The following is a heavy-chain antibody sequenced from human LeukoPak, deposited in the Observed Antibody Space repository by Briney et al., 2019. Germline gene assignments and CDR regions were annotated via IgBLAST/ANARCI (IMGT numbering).Heavy chain of an antibody. J-gene: IGHJ4*02. CDR2: INTYNGDT. Sequence: ASVKVSCKASGYTFNTYGISWVRQAPGQGLEWMGWINTYNGDTDYVQSLQGRVTLTTDTSTSTAYMELMSLRSDDTAVYYCLRDAQRPRLTPDYWGQGTLVTVSS. CDR1: GYTFNTYG. CDR3: LRDAQRPRLTPDY. V-gene: IGHV1-18*01. D-gene: IGHD6-25*01.